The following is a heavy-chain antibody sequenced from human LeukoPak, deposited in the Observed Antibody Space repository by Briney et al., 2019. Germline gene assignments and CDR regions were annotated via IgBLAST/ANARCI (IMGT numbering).Heavy chain of an antibody. CDR2: ISYDGSNK. J-gene: IGHJ6*02. CDR1: GFTFSNYA. CDR3: ARDIWQRVYYYYGMDV. Sequence: GGSLRLSCVASGFTFSNYAMSWVRQAPGKGLEWVAVISYDGSNKYYADSVKGRFTISRDNSKNTLYLQMNSLRAEDTAVYYCARDIWQRVYYYYGMDVWGQGTTVTVSS. V-gene: IGHV3-30-3*01. D-gene: IGHD6-25*01.